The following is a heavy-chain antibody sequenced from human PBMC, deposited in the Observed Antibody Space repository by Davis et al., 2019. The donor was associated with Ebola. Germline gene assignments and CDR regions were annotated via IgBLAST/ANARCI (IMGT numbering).Heavy chain of an antibody. CDR1: GFTFSSYA. CDR2: ISYDGSNK. V-gene: IGHV3-30-3*01. D-gene: IGHD4-17*01. Sequence: GESLKISCAAPGFTFSSYAMHWVRQAPGKGLEWVAVISYDGSNKYYADSVKGRFTISRDNSKNTLYLQMNSLRAEDTAVYYCARADYGDYGWFDPWGQGTLVTVSS. CDR3: ARADYGDYGWFDP. J-gene: IGHJ5*02.